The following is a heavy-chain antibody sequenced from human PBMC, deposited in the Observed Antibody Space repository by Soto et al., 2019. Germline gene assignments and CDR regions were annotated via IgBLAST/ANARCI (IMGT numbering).Heavy chain of an antibody. CDR2: INPSGGST. CDR1: GYTFTSYG. CDR3: ARDSTIFGVVLYYYYGMDV. Sequence: GASVKVSCKASGYTFTSYGISWVRQAPGQGLEWMGWINPSGGSTSYAQKFQGRVTMTRDTSTSTVYMELSSLRSEDTAVYYCARDSTIFGVVLYYYYGMDVWGQGTPVTVSS. V-gene: IGHV1-46*01. J-gene: IGHJ6*02. D-gene: IGHD3-3*01.